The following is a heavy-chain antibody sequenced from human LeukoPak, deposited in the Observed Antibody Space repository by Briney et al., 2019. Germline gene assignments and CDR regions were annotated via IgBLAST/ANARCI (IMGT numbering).Heavy chain of an antibody. CDR3: ASTYYDFWLGYFDY. J-gene: IGHJ4*02. CDR1: GGSISSSSYY. Sequence: SETLSLTCTVSGGSISSSSYYWGWIRQPPGKGLEWIGSIYYSGSTYYNPSLKSRVTISVDTSKNQFSLKLSSVTAADTAVYYCASTYYDFWLGYFDYWGQGTLVTVSS. CDR2: IYYSGST. V-gene: IGHV4-39*01. D-gene: IGHD3-3*01.